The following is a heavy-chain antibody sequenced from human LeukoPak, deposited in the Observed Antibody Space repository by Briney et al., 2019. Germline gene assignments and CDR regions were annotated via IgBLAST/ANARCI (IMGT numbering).Heavy chain of an antibody. Sequence: GGSLRLSCAASGFSFSSYWMHWVRQAPGKGLVWVSRIKTDGSSLDGSSTSYADSVKGRFTISRDNAKNTLYLQMDSLRAEDTAVYYCVRGGRYAYFLDYWGQGTLVTVSS. CDR1: GFSFSSYW. V-gene: IGHV3-74*01. CDR2: IKTDGSSLDGSST. D-gene: IGHD3-16*01. CDR3: VRGGRYAYFLDY. J-gene: IGHJ4*02.